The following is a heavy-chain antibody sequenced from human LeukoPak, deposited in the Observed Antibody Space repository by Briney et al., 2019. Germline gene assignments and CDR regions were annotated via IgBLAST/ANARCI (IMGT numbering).Heavy chain of an antibody. CDR3: TADLRGDYAPSLVS. Sequence: GGSLRLSCAASGFTFSSYWMNWVRQAPGKGLEWVGRFKSKTDGGTTDYAAPVKGRFTISRDDSESTLYLQMNSLKTEDTALYYCTADLRGDYAPSLVSWGQGTLVTVSS. V-gene: IGHV3-15*01. D-gene: IGHD4-17*01. J-gene: IGHJ4*02. CDR1: GFTFSSYW. CDR2: FKSKTDGGTT.